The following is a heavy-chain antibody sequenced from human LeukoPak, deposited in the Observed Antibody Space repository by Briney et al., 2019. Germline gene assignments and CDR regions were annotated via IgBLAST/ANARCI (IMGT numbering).Heavy chain of an antibody. CDR2: MNPNSGNT. Sequence: GASVKVSCTASGYTFTSYDINWVRQATGQGLEWMGWMNPNSGNTGYAQKFQGRVTMTRTTSISTAYMELSSLRSEDTAVYYCVRGGGYYDSSGNYSIRPPEYWGQGTLVTVSS. CDR1: GYTFTSYD. CDR3: VRGGGYYDSSGNYSIRPPEY. V-gene: IGHV1-8*01. D-gene: IGHD3-22*01. J-gene: IGHJ4*02.